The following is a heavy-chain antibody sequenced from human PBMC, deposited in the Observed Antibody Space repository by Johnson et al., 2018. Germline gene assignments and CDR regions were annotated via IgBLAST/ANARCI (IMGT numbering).Heavy chain of an antibody. CDR2: IYHSGSP. CDR3: ARGIIAARLGGLNYGMDG. Sequence: VQLQEWGPGLVKPSGPLSLTCAVSSGSISSSNWWSWVRQPPGKGLEWIGEIYHSGSPNYNPPLTSRVTMSVDTSKNQFSLQLSSVTAADTAVYYCARGIIAARLGGLNYGMDGWGQGTTVTVSS. V-gene: IGHV4-4*02. D-gene: IGHD6-6*01. J-gene: IGHJ6*02. CDR1: SGSISSSNW.